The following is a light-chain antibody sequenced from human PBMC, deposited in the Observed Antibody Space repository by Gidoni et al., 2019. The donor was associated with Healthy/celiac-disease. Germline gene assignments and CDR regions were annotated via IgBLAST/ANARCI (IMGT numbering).Light chain of an antibody. CDR1: RSNIGNNY. V-gene: IGLV1-51*01. CDR2: DNN. CDR3: GTWDSSLSAGV. J-gene: IGLJ3*02. Sequence: QSVFTQPPSVSAAPGQKVTISCSGSRSNIGNNYVSWYQQLPGTAPKLLIYDNNKRPSGIPDRFSGSKSGTSATLGITGRQTGDEADYYCGTWDSSLSAGVFGGVTKLTGL.